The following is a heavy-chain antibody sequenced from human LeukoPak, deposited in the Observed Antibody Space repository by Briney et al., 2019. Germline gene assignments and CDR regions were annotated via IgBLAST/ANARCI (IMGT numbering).Heavy chain of an antibody. V-gene: IGHV4-34*01. CDR3: ARGTQRAARDGRSYYYGMDV. CDR1: GGSFSGYY. D-gene: IGHD6-6*01. CDR2: INHSGST. Sequence: SETLSLTCAVYGGSFSGYYWSWIRHPPGKGLEGIGEINHSGSTNYNPSLKSRVTISVDTSKTQFSLKLSSVTAAATAVYYCARGTQRAARDGRSYYYGMDVWGQGTTVTVPS. J-gene: IGHJ6*02.